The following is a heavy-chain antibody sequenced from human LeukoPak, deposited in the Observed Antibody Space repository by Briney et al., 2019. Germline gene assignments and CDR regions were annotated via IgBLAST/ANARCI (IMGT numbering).Heavy chain of an antibody. CDR2: IASDGSST. CDR1: GFTFSSYW. Sequence: GGSLRLSCAASGFTFSSYWMNWGRQAPGKGLVWVSSIASDGSSTTYADSVKGRFSISRDNAKNTLYLQMNSLRVEDTAVYYCARGRPHGNDYWGQGTLVTVSS. D-gene: IGHD4-23*01. J-gene: IGHJ4*02. V-gene: IGHV3-74*01. CDR3: ARGRPHGNDY.